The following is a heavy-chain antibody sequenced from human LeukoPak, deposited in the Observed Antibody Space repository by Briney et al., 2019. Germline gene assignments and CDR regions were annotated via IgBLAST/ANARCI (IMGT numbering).Heavy chain of an antibody. J-gene: IGHJ4*02. V-gene: IGHV4-4*02. CDR3: ARGSVTDSSGTLDY. CDR1: GGSISSSNW. D-gene: IGHD3-22*01. Sequence: PSETLSLTCAVSGGSISSSNWWSWVRQPPGKGLEGIGEIYHSGSTNYNPSLKSRVTISVDKSKNQFSLNLSSVTAADTAVYYCARGSVTDSSGTLDYWGQGTLVTVSS. CDR2: IYHSGST.